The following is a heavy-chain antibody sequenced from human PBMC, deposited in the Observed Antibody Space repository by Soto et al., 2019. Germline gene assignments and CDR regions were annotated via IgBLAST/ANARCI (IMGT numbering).Heavy chain of an antibody. J-gene: IGHJ5*02. D-gene: IGHD3-22*01. CDR3: ARAYMIVVVTNWFDT. Sequence: GGSLRLSCAASGFTFSSYAMHWVRQAPGKGLEWVAVISYDGSNKYYADSVKGRFTISRDNSKNTLYLQMNSLRAEDTAVYYCARAYMIVVVTNWFDTWGQGTLVTVSS. V-gene: IGHV3-30-3*01. CDR1: GFTFSSYA. CDR2: ISYDGSNK.